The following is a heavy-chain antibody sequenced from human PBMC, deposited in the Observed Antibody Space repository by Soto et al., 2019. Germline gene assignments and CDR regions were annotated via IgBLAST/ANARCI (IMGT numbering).Heavy chain of an antibody. D-gene: IGHD2-2*01. CDR3: AKGCNTNNHYYCYKDD. J-gene: IGHJ6*03. CDR2: ISGSGDST. CDR1: GFTFSDYA. Sequence: EVQLLESGGDLVQPGGPLRLSCAASGFTFSDYAMSWVRQAPGKGLEWVSIISGSGDSTYHADAVKGRFTISRDNSNNKMNPQMNSTGARDTATYYCAKGCNTNNHYYCYKDDWGKGTKVTVSS. V-gene: IGHV3-23*01.